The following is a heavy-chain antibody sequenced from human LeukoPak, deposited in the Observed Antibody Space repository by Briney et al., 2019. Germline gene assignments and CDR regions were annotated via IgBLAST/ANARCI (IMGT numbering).Heavy chain of an antibody. CDR3: ARDPRHLDY. V-gene: IGHV4-59*01. J-gene: IGHJ4*02. CDR2: IYHSGDT. CDR1: GGSIGTYY. Sequence: SETLSLTCTVSGGSIGTYYWSWIRQPPGKGLEWIGYIYHSGDTKYNPSLKSRVTISVDTSKNQFSLRLRSVTAADTAVYYCARDPRHLDYWGQGTLVTVSS.